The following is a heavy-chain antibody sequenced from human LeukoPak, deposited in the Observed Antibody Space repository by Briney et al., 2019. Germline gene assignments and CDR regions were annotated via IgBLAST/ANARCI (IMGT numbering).Heavy chain of an antibody. CDR3: AREGTTMVRGVIYYMDV. CDR1: GGSISSGSYY. CDR2: IYTSGST. J-gene: IGHJ6*03. Sequence: SQTLSLTCTVSGGSISSGSYYWSWIRQPAGKGLEWIGRIYTSGSTNYNPSLKSRATISVDTSKNQFSLKLSSVTAADTAVYYCAREGTTMVRGVIYYMDVWGKGTTVTISS. V-gene: IGHV4-61*02. D-gene: IGHD3-10*01.